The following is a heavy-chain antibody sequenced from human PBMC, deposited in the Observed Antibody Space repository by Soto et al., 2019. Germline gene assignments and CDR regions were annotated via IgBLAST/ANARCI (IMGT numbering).Heavy chain of an antibody. D-gene: IGHD1-26*01. CDR3: ARDLIYSGSPRGDY. CDR1: RVTFSSYS. J-gene: IGHJ4*02. V-gene: IGHV3-48*02. Sequence: HPGGSLRLSCAAARVTFSSYSMNWVRQAPGKGLEWVSYISSSSSTIYYADSVKGRFTISRDNAKNSLYLQMNSLRDEDTAVYYCARDLIYSGSPRGDYWGQGTLVTVSS. CDR2: ISSSSSTI.